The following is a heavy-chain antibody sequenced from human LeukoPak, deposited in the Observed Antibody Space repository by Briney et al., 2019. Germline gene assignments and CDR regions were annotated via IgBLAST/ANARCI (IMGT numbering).Heavy chain of an antibody. V-gene: IGHV4-59*01. J-gene: IGHJ4*02. CDR3: ARQNGSSSVFDY. CDR2: IYYTGST. CDR1: GGSISNDY. D-gene: IGHD6-6*01. Sequence: NPSETLSLTCTVSGGSISNDYWSWIRQPPGKGLEWIAYIYYTGSTNYNPSLKGRVTTSVDTSKNQFSLKLNSVTAADTAVYYCARQNGSSSVFDYWCQGTPVTVSS.